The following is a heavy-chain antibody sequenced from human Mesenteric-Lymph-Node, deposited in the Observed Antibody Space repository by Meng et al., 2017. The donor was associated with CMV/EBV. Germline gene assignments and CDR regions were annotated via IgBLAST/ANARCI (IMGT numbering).Heavy chain of an antibody. V-gene: IGHV3-11*01. CDR2: ISSSGSTI. CDR1: GGSISSSSYY. J-gene: IGHJ4*02. D-gene: IGHD2-21*02. Sequence: LSLTCTVSGGSISSSSYYWGWIRQAPGKGLEWVSYISSSGSTIYYADSVKGRFTISRDNAKNSLYLQMNSLRAEDTAVYYCARSDWTFDYWGQGTLVTVSS. CDR3: ARSDWTFDY.